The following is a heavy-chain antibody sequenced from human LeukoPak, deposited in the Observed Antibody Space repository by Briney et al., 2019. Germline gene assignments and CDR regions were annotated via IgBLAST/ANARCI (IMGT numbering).Heavy chain of an antibody. CDR3: ARLGSFYYYMDV. CDR1: GSSFTSSW. J-gene: IGHJ6*03. D-gene: IGHD1-26*01. Sequence: GESLKISCKGSGSSFTSSWIGWVRQMPGKGPEWMGIIYLGDSETRYSPSFQGQVTISADKSNSTAYLQWSSLKASDTAKYYCARLGSFYYYMDVWGKGTTVTV. CDR2: IYLGDSET. V-gene: IGHV5-51*01.